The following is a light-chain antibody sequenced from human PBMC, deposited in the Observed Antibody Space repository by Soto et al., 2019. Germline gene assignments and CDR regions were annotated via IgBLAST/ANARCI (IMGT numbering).Light chain of an antibody. CDR1: SSDVGGYYY. Sequence: QSVLTQPASVSGSPGQSITISCTGTSSDVGGYYYVSWYQQHPDKAPKLMIYDVSNRPSGVSNRFSGSKSGNTASLTISGLQAEDEADYYCASYTTSSTLEFGGGTKLTVL. J-gene: IGLJ3*02. CDR2: DVS. CDR3: ASYTTSSTLE. V-gene: IGLV2-14*01.